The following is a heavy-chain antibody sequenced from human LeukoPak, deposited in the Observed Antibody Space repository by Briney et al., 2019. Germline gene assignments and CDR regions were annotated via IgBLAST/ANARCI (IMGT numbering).Heavy chain of an antibody. Sequence: ASVKVSCKASGYTFTGYYMHWVRQAPGQGLEWMGWINPNSGGTNYAQKFQGRVTMTRDTSISTAYMELSRLRSEDTAVYYCARERGYSYGYGDYWGQGTLVTVSS. D-gene: IGHD5-18*01. V-gene: IGHV1-2*02. CDR2: INPNSGGT. CDR3: ARERGYSYGYGDY. J-gene: IGHJ4*02. CDR1: GYTFTGYY.